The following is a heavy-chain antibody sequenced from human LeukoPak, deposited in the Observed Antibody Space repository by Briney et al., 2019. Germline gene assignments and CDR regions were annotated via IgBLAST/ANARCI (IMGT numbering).Heavy chain of an antibody. D-gene: IGHD6-19*01. Sequence: ASVKVSCKASGYTFTSYDINWVRQATGQGLEWMGWMNPNSGNTGYAQKFQGRVTMTRNTSISTAYMELSSLRSEDTAVYHCARGITQWLPRLGVYWGQGTLVTVSS. CDR2: MNPNSGNT. CDR3: ARGITQWLPRLGVY. V-gene: IGHV1-8*01. J-gene: IGHJ4*02. CDR1: GYTFTSYD.